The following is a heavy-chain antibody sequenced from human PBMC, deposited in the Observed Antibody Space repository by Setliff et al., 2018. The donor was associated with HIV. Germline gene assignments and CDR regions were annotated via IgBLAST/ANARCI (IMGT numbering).Heavy chain of an antibody. CDR2: INPNSGGT. V-gene: IGHV1-2*06. CDR3: AKVMSITMVRGALGN. J-gene: IGHJ4*02. Sequence: ASVKVSCKASGYTFTGYYMHWVRQAPGQGLEWMGRINPNSGGTNYAQKFQGRVTMTRDTSISTAYMELSRLRSDDTAVYYCAKVMSITMVRGALGNWGQGTLVTVSS. D-gene: IGHD3-10*01. CDR1: GYTFTGYY.